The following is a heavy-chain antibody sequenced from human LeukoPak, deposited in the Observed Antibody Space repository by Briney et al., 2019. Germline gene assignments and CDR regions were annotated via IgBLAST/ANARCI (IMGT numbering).Heavy chain of an antibody. CDR1: GGSFSGYY. CDR2: INHSGST. J-gene: IGHJ5*02. D-gene: IGHD6-13*01. CDR3: ARGLYSSSWYGGWFDP. V-gene: IGHV4-34*01. Sequence: KSSETLSLTCALYGGSFSGYYWSWLRQPPGKGLEWIGEINHSGSTNYNPSLKSRVTISVDTSKNHFSLKLSSVTAADTAVYYCARGLYSSSWYGGWFDPWGQGTLVTVSS.